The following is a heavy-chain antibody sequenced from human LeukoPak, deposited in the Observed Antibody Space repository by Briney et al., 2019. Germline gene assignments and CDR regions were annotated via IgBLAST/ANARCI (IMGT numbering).Heavy chain of an antibody. CDR2: INSDGSST. J-gene: IGHJ4*02. Sequence: GGSLRLSCAASGFTFSSYWMHWVRQAPGKGLVWVSRINSDGSSTSYADSVKGRFTISRDNAKNTLYLQMNSLRAEDTAVYYCAKSTGWYRSSWYLTDWGQGTLVTVSS. V-gene: IGHV3-74*01. CDR3: AKSTGWYRSSWYLTD. CDR1: GFTFSSYW. D-gene: IGHD6-13*01.